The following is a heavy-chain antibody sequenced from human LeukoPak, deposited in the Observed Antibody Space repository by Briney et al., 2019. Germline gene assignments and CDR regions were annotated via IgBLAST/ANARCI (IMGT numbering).Heavy chain of an antibody. CDR2: ISSGSRTI. CDR1: GFTFSNYG. CDR3: ARGGSSRPDY. V-gene: IGHV3-48*01. Sequence: PGGSLRLSCAASGFTFSNYGMNWVRQAPGKGLEWVPYISSGSRTINYADSVKGRFTVSRDKAKNSLYLQMNSLRAEDTAVYYCARGGSSRPDYWGQGTLVTVSS. J-gene: IGHJ4*02.